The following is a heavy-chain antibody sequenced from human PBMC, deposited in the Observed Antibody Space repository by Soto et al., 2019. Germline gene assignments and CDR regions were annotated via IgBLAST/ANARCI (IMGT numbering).Heavy chain of an antibody. V-gene: IGHV1-18*01. J-gene: IGHJ4*02. D-gene: IGHD5-12*01. CDR3: ARSTPSLVIFATMAPIDY. CDR2: ISAYNGNT. CDR1: GYTFTSYG. Sequence: QVQLLPSGAEVKKPGASVKVSCKASGYTFTSYGIIWVRQAPGQGLEWMGWISAYNGNTNYAQKLQGRVTMTTDTSTSTAYMELRSLRSDDTAVYYCARSTPSLVIFATMAPIDYWGQGTLVTLSS.